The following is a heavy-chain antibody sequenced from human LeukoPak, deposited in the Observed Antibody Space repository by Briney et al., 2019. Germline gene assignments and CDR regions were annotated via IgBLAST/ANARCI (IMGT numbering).Heavy chain of an antibody. CDR1: GFTFSSYA. CDR2: ISGSGGST. Sequence: GGSLRLSCAASGFTFSSYAMSWVRQAPGKGLEWVSAISGSGGSTYHADSVKGRFTISRDNSKNTLYLQMNSLRAEDTAVYYCAILPTAVLRYFDEAPFDYWGQGTLVTVSS. J-gene: IGHJ4*02. V-gene: IGHV3-23*01. D-gene: IGHD3-9*01. CDR3: AILPTAVLRYFDEAPFDY.